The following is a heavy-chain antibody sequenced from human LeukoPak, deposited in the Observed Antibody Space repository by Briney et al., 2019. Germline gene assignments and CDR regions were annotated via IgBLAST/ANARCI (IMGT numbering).Heavy chain of an antibody. CDR1: GDTFTGYY. CDR3: ASSGSAIAMAAIKSDYLDY. CDR2: INPNSGGT. J-gene: IGHJ4*02. V-gene: IGHV1-2*02. D-gene: IGHD6-19*01. Sequence: ASVKVSCKASGDTFTGYYMHWVRQAPGQGLEWMGWINPNSGGTNYAQKFQGRVTMTRDTSISTAYMELSRLRSDDTAVYYCASSGSAIAMAAIKSDYLDYWGQGTLVTVSS.